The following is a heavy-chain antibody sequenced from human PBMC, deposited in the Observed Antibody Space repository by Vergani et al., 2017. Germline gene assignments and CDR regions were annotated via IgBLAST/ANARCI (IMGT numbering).Heavy chain of an antibody. J-gene: IGHJ4*02. D-gene: IGHD3-10*01. CDR3: ARSRIYYGEGSTDY. V-gene: IGHV4-59*02. CDR2: VSFRGDT. Sequence: QVKLQESGPGLVKPSETLSLTCTVSGASVNSYYWSWIRQPPGKGLEWMGYVSFRGDTLYDPSVKGRMTISLNTSSNQFSPYLTSVTAADTAVYYCARSRIYYGEGSTDYWGQGTLVTVSS. CDR1: GASVNSYY.